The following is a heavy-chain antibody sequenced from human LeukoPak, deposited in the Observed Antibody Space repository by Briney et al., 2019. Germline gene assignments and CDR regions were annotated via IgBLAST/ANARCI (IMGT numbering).Heavy chain of an antibody. D-gene: IGHD6-13*01. Sequence: GGSLRLSCAASGFTFSSYSMNWVRQAPGKGLEWVSYISSSSTIYYADSVKGRFTISRDNAKNSLYLQMNSLRAEDTAVYYCARDPYSSTSGGDYWGQGTLVTVSS. CDR2: ISSSSTI. V-gene: IGHV3-48*04. CDR3: ARDPYSSTSGGDY. CDR1: GFTFSSYS. J-gene: IGHJ4*02.